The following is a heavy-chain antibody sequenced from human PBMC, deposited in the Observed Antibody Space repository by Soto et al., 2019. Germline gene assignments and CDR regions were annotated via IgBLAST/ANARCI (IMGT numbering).Heavy chain of an antibody. V-gene: IGHV1-8*01. CDR3: ARARIAVACRYYYYYGMDL. Sequence: QVQLVQSGAEVKKPGASVKVSCKASGYTFTSYDINWVRQATGQGLEWMGWMNPNSGNTGYAQKFQGRGTMTSSTTISTAYLEVRSLGTEDTAVYYCARARIAVACRYYYYYGMDLWGQGTAVTVSS. CDR2: MNPNSGNT. J-gene: IGHJ6*02. D-gene: IGHD6-19*01. CDR1: GYTFTSYD.